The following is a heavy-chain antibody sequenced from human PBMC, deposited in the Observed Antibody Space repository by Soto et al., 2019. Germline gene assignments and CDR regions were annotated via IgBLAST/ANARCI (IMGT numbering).Heavy chain of an antibody. Sequence: RLSCAASGFFFNGFDMSWVRQAPGMGLEWVSTISANAGNINYAGSVRGRFSISRDSSKNSVDLQMNSLRVEDTAVYFCTKGSIPAVGRVFFESWGQGTLVTVS. J-gene: IGHJ4*02. V-gene: IGHV3-23*01. D-gene: IGHD6-13*01. CDR3: TKGSIPAVGRVFFES. CDR1: GFFFNGFD. CDR2: ISANAGNI.